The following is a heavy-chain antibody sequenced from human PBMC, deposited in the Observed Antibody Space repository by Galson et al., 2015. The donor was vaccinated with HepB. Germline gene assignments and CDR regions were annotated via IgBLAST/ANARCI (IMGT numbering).Heavy chain of an antibody. V-gene: IGHV4-34*01. CDR1: YY. D-gene: IGHD6-19*01. J-gene: IGHJ4*02. CDR2: INHSGST. CDR3: ARRKGYSSGWYLV. Sequence: YYWGWIRQPPGKGLEWIGEINHSGSTNYNPSLKSRVTISVDTSKNQFSLKLSPVTAADTAVYYCARRKGYSSGWYLVWGQGTLVTVSS.